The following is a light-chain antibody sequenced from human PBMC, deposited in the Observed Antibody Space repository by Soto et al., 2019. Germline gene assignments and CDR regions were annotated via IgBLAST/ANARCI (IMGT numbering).Light chain of an antibody. CDR2: GAS. V-gene: IGKV3-15*01. CDR1: ESVSSH. Sequence: ERVMSQSPATLSVSPGERATLSCRASESVSSHLAWYQQKPGLAPRLLIYGASTRATGVPARFIGSGSGTEFTLTISSLQSEDFAIYYCQHYNNWPHTFGQGTKLEIK. CDR3: QHYNNWPHT. J-gene: IGKJ2*01.